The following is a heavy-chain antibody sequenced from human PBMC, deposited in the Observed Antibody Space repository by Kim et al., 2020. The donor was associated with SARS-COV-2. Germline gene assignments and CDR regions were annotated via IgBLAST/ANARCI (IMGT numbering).Heavy chain of an antibody. CDR1: GFSFSSFP. CDR3: VRDLQKGAPDYFDY. CDR2: ISYNGRVE. V-gene: IGHV3-30*04. J-gene: IGHJ4*02. Sequence: GGSLRLSCVASGFSFSSFPMHWVRQAPGKGLEWVAVISYNGRVENCADSVKGRFTISRDDSKNTLYLQMNSLRADDTALYYCVRDLQKGAPDYFDYWGQGTLVTVSS. D-gene: IGHD3-16*01.